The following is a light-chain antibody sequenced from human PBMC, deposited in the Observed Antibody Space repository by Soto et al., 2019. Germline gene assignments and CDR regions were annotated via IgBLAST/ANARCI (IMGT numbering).Light chain of an antibody. V-gene: IGKV1-27*01. CDR2: AAS. CDR1: QGINNY. Sequence: DIHMTDAPASLSASVLSRVSITCLASQGINNYLAWYQQKPGKVPKVLIYAASTLQPGVPSRFSGSGSGTDFTLTINSLQPDDIATYYCQNYDSDPITFGQGTRLEIK. CDR3: QNYDSDPIT. J-gene: IGKJ5*01.